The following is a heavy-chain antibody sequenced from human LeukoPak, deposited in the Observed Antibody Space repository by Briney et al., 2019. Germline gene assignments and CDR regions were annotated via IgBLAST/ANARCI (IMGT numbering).Heavy chain of an antibody. V-gene: IGHV5-51*01. D-gene: IGHD2-2*02. J-gene: IGHJ3*02. CDR2: IYPGDSDT. Sequence: GESLKISCKGSGYSFSSYWIGWVRQMPGKGLEWMGIIYPGDSDTTYSPSFEGQVTISADKSISTAYLQWSNLKASDTAMYYCARRYCSSTSCYRAFDIWGQGTMVTVSS. CDR3: ARRYCSSTSCYRAFDI. CDR1: GYSFSSYW.